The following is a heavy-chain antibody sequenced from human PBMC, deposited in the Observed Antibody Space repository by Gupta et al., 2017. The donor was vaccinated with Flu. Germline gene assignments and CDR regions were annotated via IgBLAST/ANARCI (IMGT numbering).Heavy chain of an antibody. J-gene: IGHJ6*02. D-gene: IGHD3-22*01. V-gene: IGHV6-1*01. Sequence: QVQLQQSGPGLVKPSQTLSLTCAISGDSVSSNSAAWNWIRQSPSRGLEWLGRTYYRSKWYNDYAVSVKSRITINPDTSQNQFSLQLNSVTPEDTAVYYCATNGYYYDSSGDYGTNYFHYGLDVWGQGTTGTVA. CDR2: TYYRSKWYN. CDR3: ATNGYYYDSSGDYGTNYFHYGLDV. CDR1: GDSVSSNSAA.